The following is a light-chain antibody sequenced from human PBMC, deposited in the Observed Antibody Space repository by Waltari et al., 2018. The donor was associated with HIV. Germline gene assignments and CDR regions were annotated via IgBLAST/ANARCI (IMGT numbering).Light chain of an antibody. CDR3: SSYSSGSTVI. CDR2: DVY. Sequence: QSALTQPASVSGSPGQSITISCTGSSSDIGGFDYVSWYQQHPAKAPQLIIYDVYNRPSGVSHRFSGSKSGNTASLTISGLQPEDEATYYCSSYSSGSTVIFGGGAKLTV. CDR1: SSDIGGFDY. V-gene: IGLV2-14*03. J-gene: IGLJ2*01.